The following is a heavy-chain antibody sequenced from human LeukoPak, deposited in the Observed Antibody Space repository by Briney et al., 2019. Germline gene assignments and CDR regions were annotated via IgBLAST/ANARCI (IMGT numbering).Heavy chain of an antibody. CDR2: INANSGST. D-gene: IGHD3-10*01. CDR3: ARAGPIWFGELFSAFDI. J-gene: IGHJ3*02. Sequence: GGSLRLSCAASGFSFSSYVMNWVRQAPGKGLEWVSAINANSGSTYYADSVKGRFTISRDNSKNTLYLQMNSLRAEDTAVYYCARAGPIWFGELFSAFDIWGQGTMVTVSS. V-gene: IGHV3-23*01. CDR1: GFSFSSYV.